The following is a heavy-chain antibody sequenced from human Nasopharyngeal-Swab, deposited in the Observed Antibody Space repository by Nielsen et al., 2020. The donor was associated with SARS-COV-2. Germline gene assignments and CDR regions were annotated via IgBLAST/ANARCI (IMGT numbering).Heavy chain of an antibody. V-gene: IGHV4-39*01. CDR3: ARAPVSGLRYFDWSGYYYYYYGMDV. CDR2: IYYSGST. J-gene: IGHJ6*02. D-gene: IGHD3-9*01. Sequence: WIRQPPGKGLEWIGSIYYSGSTYYNPSLKSRVTISVDTSKNQFSLKLSSVTAADTAVYYCARAPVSGLRYFDWSGYYYYYYGMDVWGQGTTVTVSS.